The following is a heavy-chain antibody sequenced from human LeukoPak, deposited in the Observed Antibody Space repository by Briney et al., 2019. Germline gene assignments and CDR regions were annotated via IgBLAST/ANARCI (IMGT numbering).Heavy chain of an antibody. CDR3: ARYSSSGFDY. CDR1: GGSISSSSYY. Sequence: PSETLSLTCTVSGGSISSSSYYWSWIRQPPGKGLEWIGYIYYSGSTYYNPSLKSRVTISVDTSKNQFSLKLSSVTAADTAVYYCARYSSSGFDYWGQGTLVTVSS. D-gene: IGHD6-6*01. J-gene: IGHJ4*02. V-gene: IGHV4-30-4*08. CDR2: IYYSGST.